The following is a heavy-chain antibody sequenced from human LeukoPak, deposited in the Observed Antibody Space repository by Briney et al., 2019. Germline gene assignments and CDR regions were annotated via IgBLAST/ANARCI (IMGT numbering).Heavy chain of an antibody. CDR2: INHSGST. Sequence: SETLSLTCAVYGGSFSGYYWSWIRQSPGKGLEWIGEINHSGSTNYNPSLKSRVTISVDTSKNQFSLKLTSVTAADTAVYYCARLVVPAAILDYWGQGTLVTVSS. D-gene: IGHD2-2*01. CDR1: GGSFSGYY. J-gene: IGHJ4*02. V-gene: IGHV4-34*01. CDR3: ARLVVPAAILDY.